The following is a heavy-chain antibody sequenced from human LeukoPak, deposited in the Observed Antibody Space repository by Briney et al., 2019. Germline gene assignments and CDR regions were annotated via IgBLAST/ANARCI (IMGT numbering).Heavy chain of an antibody. CDR3: ARDLGDSSGYYYSRPDVSAFDI. V-gene: IGHV3-30*01. J-gene: IGHJ3*02. D-gene: IGHD3-22*01. CDR2: ISYDGSSK. CDR1: GFTFSSYA. Sequence: GGSLRLSCAASGFTFSSYAMHWVRQAPGKGLEWVAVISYDGSSKYYADSVKGRFTISRDNSKNTLYLQMNSLRAEDTAVYYCARDLGDSSGYYYSRPDVSAFDIWGQGTMVTVSS.